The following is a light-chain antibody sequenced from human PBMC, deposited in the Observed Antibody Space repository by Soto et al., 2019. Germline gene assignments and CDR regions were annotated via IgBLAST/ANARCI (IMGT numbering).Light chain of an antibody. CDR3: QQYGSSRT. Sequence: IVLPQSPGTLSLSPGERATLSCRATQSVSSNYVAWYQQKPGQAPRLLIYGASSRDTGIPDSFIRSGFWTDFTLTISRLEPEDFAVYYCQQYGSSRTFGQVTKVEVK. V-gene: IGKV3-20*01. CDR1: QSVSSNY. J-gene: IGKJ1*01. CDR2: GAS.